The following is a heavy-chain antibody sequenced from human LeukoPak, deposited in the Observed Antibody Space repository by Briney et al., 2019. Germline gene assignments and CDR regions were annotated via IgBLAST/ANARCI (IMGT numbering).Heavy chain of an antibody. J-gene: IGHJ6*02. V-gene: IGHV1-18*01. D-gene: IGHD4-11*01. CDR3: ARGVSVTTDYYGMDV. CDR1: GYTFTSYG. Sequence: ASGKVSCKASGYTFTSYGISWVRQAPGQGLERMGWISAYNGNTNYAQKLQGRVTMTTDTSTSTAYMELRSLRSDDTAVYYCARGVSVTTDYYGMDVWSQGSTVTVYS. CDR2: ISAYNGNT.